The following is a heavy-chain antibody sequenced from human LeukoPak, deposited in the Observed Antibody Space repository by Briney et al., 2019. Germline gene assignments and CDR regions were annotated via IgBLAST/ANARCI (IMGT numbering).Heavy chain of an antibody. Sequence: GSLRLSCAASGFPFSSYGMHWVRQAPGKGLEWVAVISYDGSNKYYADSVKGRFTISRDNSKNTLYLQMNSLRAEDTAVYYCAKEWGALRYFDWLLDYWGQGTLVTVSS. CDR3: AKEWGALRYFDWLLDY. V-gene: IGHV3-30*18. D-gene: IGHD3-9*01. J-gene: IGHJ4*02. CDR1: GFPFSSYG. CDR2: ISYDGSNK.